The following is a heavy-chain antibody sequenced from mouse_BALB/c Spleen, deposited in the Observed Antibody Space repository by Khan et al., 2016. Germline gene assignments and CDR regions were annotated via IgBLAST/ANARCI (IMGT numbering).Heavy chain of an antibody. J-gene: IGHJ1*01. CDR2: INTYTGEP. D-gene: IGHD1-1*01. Sequence: QIQLVQSGPELKKPGETVKISCKASGYTFTNYGMNWVKQAPGKDLKWMGWINTYTGEPTYADDFKGRFAFSLETSASTAYLQINNLRNEDTATYFCARYRYYYGSSKYFDDWGAGTTVTVSS. CDR1: GYTFTNYG. V-gene: IGHV9-3-1*01. CDR3: ARYRYYYGSSKYFDD.